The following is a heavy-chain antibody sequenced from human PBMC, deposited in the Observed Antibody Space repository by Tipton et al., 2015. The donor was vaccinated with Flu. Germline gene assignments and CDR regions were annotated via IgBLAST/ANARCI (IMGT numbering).Heavy chain of an antibody. CDR3: AKSSGGSSKPFDY. D-gene: IGHD2-15*01. V-gene: IGHV3-7*05. CDR2: INQDGSVK. CDR1: GGTFGDNA. Sequence: QLVQSGAEVKEPGSSVSVSCKASGGTFGDNAISWVRQAPGQGLEWVANINQDGSVKYYVDSVKGRFTISRDNAKNSLYLQMNSLRAEDTAVYYCAKSSGGSSKPFDYWGQGTLVTVSS. J-gene: IGHJ4*02.